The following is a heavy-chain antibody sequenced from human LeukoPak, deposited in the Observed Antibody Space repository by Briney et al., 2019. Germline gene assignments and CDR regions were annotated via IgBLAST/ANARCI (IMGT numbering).Heavy chain of an antibody. Sequence: SETLSLTCTVSGGSISSQFWSWIRQPPGKGLEWIGNIYNSGTTNYNPSLESRVTISVDTSKNQLSLQLTSVTAADTAVYYCTKATQWLAFDYWGQGALVTVSS. CDR3: TKATQWLAFDY. V-gene: IGHV4-59*11. D-gene: IGHD6-19*01. CDR2: IYNSGTT. J-gene: IGHJ4*02. CDR1: GGSISSQF.